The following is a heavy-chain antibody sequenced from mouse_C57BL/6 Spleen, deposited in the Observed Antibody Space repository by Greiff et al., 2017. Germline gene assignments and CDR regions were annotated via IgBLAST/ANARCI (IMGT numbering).Heavy chain of an antibody. CDR3: VRRDDYDDEDYYAMDY. CDR2: IRSKSNNYAT. J-gene: IGHJ4*01. D-gene: IGHD2-4*01. Sequence: EVKLVESGGGLVQPKGSLKLSCAASGFSFNTYAMNWVRQAPGKGLEWVARIRSKSNNYATYYADSVKDRFTISRDDSESMLYLQMNNLKTEDTAMYYCVRRDDYDDEDYYAMDYWGQGTSVTVSS. V-gene: IGHV10-1*01. CDR1: GFSFNTYA.